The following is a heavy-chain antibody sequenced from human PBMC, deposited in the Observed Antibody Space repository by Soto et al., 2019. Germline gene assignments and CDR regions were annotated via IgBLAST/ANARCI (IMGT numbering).Heavy chain of an antibody. CDR2: IIPIFGTT. V-gene: IGHV1-69*01. J-gene: IGHJ4*02. CDR3: TVRSMGDVDS. Sequence: QVHLVQSGAEVKKPGSSVKVSCTASGGTLGTYIISWVRQGPGQGLEWMGGIIPIFGTTTYAQKFQGRVTITADESSGTAYMDLSSLRSGDTALYYCTVRSMGDVDSWGQGTLVAVSS. D-gene: IGHD1-26*01. CDR1: GGTLGTYI.